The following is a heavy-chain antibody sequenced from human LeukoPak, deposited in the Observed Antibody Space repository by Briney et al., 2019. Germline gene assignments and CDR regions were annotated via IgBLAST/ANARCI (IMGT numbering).Heavy chain of an antibody. Sequence: PGGSLRLSCAASGFSFSDYYISWIRQAPGKGLEWVSYISSGRSYTHYADSVKGRFTISRDNAKSSLYLQMNSLRAEDTAVYYCSGGSDSDYFFYYGVDVWGQGTTVTVSS. J-gene: IGHJ6*02. CDR3: SGGSDSDYFFYYGVDV. CDR2: ISSGRSYT. V-gene: IGHV3-11*06. CDR1: GFSFSDYY. D-gene: IGHD2-8*02.